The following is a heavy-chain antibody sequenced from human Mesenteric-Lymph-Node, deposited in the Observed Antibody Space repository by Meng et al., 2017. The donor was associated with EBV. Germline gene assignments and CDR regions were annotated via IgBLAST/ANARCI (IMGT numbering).Heavy chain of an antibody. CDR3: ARDGSGDGYTFDY. V-gene: IGHV1-18*01. D-gene: IGHD5-24*01. Sequence: HGQLVQFGAEVKKPGASVKVSCKASGYTFTNYGINWVRQAPGQGIEWMGGISPYNGNTYSAQKFQGGVTMTTDTSTDTAYIELRSLRSDDTAVYSCARDGSGDGYTFDYWGQGTLVTVSS. J-gene: IGHJ4*02. CDR1: GYTFTNYG. CDR2: ISPYNGNT.